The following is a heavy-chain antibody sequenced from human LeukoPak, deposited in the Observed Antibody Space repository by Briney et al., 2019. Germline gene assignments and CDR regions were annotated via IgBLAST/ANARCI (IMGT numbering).Heavy chain of an antibody. D-gene: IGHD3-22*01. CDR3: ARLTRGYDFDY. Sequence: SETLSLTCTVSGGSISSGSYYWSWIRQPAGKGLEWIGRIYTSGGTNYNPSLKSRVTISVDTSKNQFSLKLSSVTAADTAVYYCARLTRGYDFDYWGQGTLVTVSS. CDR2: IYTSGGT. CDR1: GGSISSGSYY. V-gene: IGHV4-61*02. J-gene: IGHJ4*02.